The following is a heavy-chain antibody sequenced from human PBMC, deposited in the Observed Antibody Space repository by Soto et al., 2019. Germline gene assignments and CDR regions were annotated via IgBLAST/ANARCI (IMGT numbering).Heavy chain of an antibody. J-gene: IGHJ4*02. V-gene: IGHV3-48*01. CDR3: AKRRGAGGHFDY. CDR1: GFSFSNYN. D-gene: IGHD2-15*01. CDR2: ITDSSDTV. Sequence: PGGSLRLSCVASGFSFSNYNVNFFRQAPGKGLEWVSYITDSSDTVHYADSVRGRFTISRDNSKNTLSLQMNSLTAEDTAVYFCAKRRGAGGHFDYWGQGALVTVSS.